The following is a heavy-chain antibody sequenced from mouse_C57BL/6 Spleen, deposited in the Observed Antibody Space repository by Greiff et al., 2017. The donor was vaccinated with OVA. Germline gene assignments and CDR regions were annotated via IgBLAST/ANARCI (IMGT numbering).Heavy chain of an antibody. CDR1: GFTFSSYG. D-gene: IGHD2-4*01. V-gene: IGHV5-6*02. J-gene: IGHJ3*01. Sequence: DVKLVESGGDLVKPGGSLKLSCAASGFTFSSYGMSWVRQTPDKRLEWVATISSGGSYTYYPDSVKGRFTISRDNAKNTLYLQMSSLKSEDTAMYYCARQGDYEDAYWGQGTLVTVSA. CDR2: ISSGGSYT. CDR3: ARQGDYEDAY.